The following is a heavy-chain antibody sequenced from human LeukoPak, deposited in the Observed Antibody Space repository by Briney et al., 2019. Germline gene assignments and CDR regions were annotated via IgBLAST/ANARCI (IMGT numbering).Heavy chain of an antibody. CDR2: IYYTGST. V-gene: IGHV4-39*01. CDR3: VKSGGYGLIDY. D-gene: IGHD1-26*01. CDR1: GASISSSGYY. Sequence: PSETLSLTCAVSGASISSSGYYLGWIRQPPGKGLEWIGHIYYTGSTYYNAPVQSRVTISIDMSKNQFSLRLSSVTAADTAMYYCVKSGGYGLIDYWGQGTLVTVSS. J-gene: IGHJ4*02.